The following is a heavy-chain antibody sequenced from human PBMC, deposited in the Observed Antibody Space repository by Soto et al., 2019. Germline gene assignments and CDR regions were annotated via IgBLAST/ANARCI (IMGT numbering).Heavy chain of an antibody. Sequence: ASVKISCKSSGFTFTSSAVQWVRQARGQRLEWIGWIVVGSGNTNYAQKFQERVTITRDMSTSTAYMELSSLRSEDTAVYYCAKDIGIADYYYYYGMDVWGQGTTVTVSS. CDR1: GFTFTSSA. D-gene: IGHD6-13*01. J-gene: IGHJ6*02. V-gene: IGHV1-58*01. CDR3: AKDIGIADYYYYYGMDV. CDR2: IVVGSGNT.